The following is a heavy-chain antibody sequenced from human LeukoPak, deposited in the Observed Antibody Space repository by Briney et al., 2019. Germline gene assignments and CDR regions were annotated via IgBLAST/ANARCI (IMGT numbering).Heavy chain of an antibody. V-gene: IGHV5-51*01. CDR3: ARPPSVGSPYGGFDI. Sequence: GESLKISCKGSGYSFTSHWIAWVRQVPGKGLEWMGIIYPADSDTRYSPSFQGQVTISADKSITTAYLQWSSLKASDTAMYYCARPPSVGSPYGGFDIWGQGTMVSVSS. CDR1: GYSFTSHW. D-gene: IGHD4/OR15-4a*01. J-gene: IGHJ3*02. CDR2: IYPADSDT.